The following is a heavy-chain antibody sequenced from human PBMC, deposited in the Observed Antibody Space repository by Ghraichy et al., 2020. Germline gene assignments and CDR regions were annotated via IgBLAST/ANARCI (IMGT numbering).Heavy chain of an antibody. J-gene: IGHJ4*02. CDR3: ARGVGVPVAGRYDC. CDR2: IYYIGST. V-gene: IGHV4-59*01. CDR1: GGSISSNY. Sequence: SETLSLICTVSGGSISSNYWSWIRQPPGKGLEWIGYIYYIGSTNYNPSLKSRVTISVDTSKNQFSLKLRSVTAADTAVYYCARGVGVPVAGRYDCWGQGTLVTVSS. D-gene: IGHD6-19*01.